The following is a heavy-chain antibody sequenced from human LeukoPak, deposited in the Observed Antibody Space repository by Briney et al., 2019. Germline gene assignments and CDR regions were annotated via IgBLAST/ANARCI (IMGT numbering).Heavy chain of an antibody. D-gene: IGHD3-10*01. J-gene: IGHJ6*03. V-gene: IGHV3-53*01. CDR3: ARGGSWFGEFRWWYMDV. CDR1: GFTVSSNY. CDR2: IYSGGST. Sequence: GGSLRLSCAASGFTVSSNYMSWVRQAPGKGPEWVSVIYSGGSTYYVDSVEGRFIISRDNSENTVYLQMNRLRAEDTAVYYCARGGSWFGEFRWWYMDVWGKGTTVTISS.